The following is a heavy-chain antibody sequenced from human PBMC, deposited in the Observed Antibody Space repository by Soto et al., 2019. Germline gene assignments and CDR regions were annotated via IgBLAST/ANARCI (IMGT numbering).Heavy chain of an antibody. D-gene: IGHD6-19*01. Sequence: SETLSLTCTVSGAAPSSGGYFYTWVRQPPGKGLEWLGYIYYSGGTNYNPSLKSRVTISLDKSKSQFFLRLISVTAADTAVYYRTREQSDDNYFDPWGQGTLVTVSS. CDR1: GAAPSSGGYF. J-gene: IGHJ5*02. CDR2: IYYSGGT. V-gene: IGHV4-61*08. CDR3: TREQSDDNYFDP.